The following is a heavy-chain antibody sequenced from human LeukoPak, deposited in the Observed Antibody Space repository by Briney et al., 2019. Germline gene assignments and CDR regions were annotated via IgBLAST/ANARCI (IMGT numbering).Heavy chain of an antibody. D-gene: IGHD3-22*01. CDR1: GGSLSSYY. Sequence: SETLSLTCTVSGGSLSSYYWSWIRPPPGKGLEWIGYIYYSGSTNYNPSLKSRVTISVDTSKNQFSLKLSSVTAADTAVYYCARGGYYDSSGYYEGDYWGQGTLVTVSS. CDR2: IYYSGST. J-gene: IGHJ4*02. V-gene: IGHV4-59*01. CDR3: ARGGYYDSSGYYEGDY.